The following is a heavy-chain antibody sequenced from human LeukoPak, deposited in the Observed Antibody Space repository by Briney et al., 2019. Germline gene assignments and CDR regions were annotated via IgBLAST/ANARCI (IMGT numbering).Heavy chain of an antibody. CDR2: IYYSGST. D-gene: IGHD6-13*01. J-gene: IGHJ5*02. V-gene: IGHV4-39*01. CDR1: GDSISSSSYS. Sequence: SETLSLTCTVSGDSISSSSYSWGWIRQPPGKGLEWIGSIYYSGSTYYNPSLKSRVTISVDTSKNQFSLKLSSVTAADTAVYYCARHVRKRGIAAAGTPGWFDPWGQGTLVTVSS. CDR3: ARHVRKRGIAAAGTPGWFDP.